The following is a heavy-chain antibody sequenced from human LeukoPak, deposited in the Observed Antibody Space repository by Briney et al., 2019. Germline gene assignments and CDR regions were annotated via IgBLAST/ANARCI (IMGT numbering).Heavy chain of an antibody. D-gene: IGHD1-26*01. CDR3: ARQYSGSWPIGDY. V-gene: IGHV3-66*04. J-gene: IGHJ4*02. Sequence: GGSLRLSCAASGFTVSSNYMSWVRQASGKGLEWVSIIYSGGSTYYADSVEGRFTISRDNSKNTLYLQMNSLRAEDTAVYYCARQYSGSWPIGDYWGQGTLVTVSS. CDR1: GFTVSSNY. CDR2: IYSGGST.